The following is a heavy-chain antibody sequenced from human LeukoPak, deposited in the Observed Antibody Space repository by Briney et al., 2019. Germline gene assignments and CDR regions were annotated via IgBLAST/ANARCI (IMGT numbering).Heavy chain of an antibody. D-gene: IGHD3-22*01. V-gene: IGHV1-69*02. J-gene: IGHJ4*02. CDR3: ARTHYYDSSRDY. Sequence: SVKVSCKASGYTFTSYYMHWVRQAPGQGLEWMGRIIPILGIANYAQKFQGRVTITADKSTSTAYMELSSLRSEDTAVYYCARTHYYDSSRDYWGQGTLVTVSS. CDR2: IIPILGIA. CDR1: GYTFTSYY.